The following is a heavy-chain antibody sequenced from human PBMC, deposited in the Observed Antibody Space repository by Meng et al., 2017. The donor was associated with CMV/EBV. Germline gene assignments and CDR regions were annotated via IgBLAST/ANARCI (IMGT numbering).Heavy chain of an antibody. D-gene: IGHD3-22*01. Sequence: GSLRLSCTVSGGSVSSGSYYWSWIRQPPGKGLEWIGYIYYSGSTNYNPTLKSRVTISVDTSKNQFSLKLSSVTAADTAVYYCASLPGDDSSGFGYFDLWGRGTLVTVSS. CDR3: ASLPGDDSSGFGYFDL. V-gene: IGHV4-61*01. CDR1: GGSVSSGSYY. J-gene: IGHJ2*01. CDR2: IYYSGST.